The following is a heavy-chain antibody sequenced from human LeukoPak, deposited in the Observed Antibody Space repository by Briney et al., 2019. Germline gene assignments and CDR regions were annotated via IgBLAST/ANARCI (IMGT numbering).Heavy chain of an antibody. CDR1: GFSVSGNY. Sequence: EGSLRLSCAASGFSVSGNYMSWVRQAPGKGLEWVSVIYSGGSTYYAESVKGRFTISRDSSRDTLYLQMNSLRGDDTAVYYCARVSGAYSRFFDCWGQGTLVTVSS. CDR3: ARVSGAYSRFFDC. J-gene: IGHJ4*02. CDR2: IYSGGST. D-gene: IGHD1-26*01. V-gene: IGHV3-66*02.